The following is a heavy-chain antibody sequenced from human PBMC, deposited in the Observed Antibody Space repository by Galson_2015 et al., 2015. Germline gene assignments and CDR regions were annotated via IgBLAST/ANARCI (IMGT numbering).Heavy chain of an antibody. CDR1: GDSFSTYY. J-gene: IGHJ5*02. CDR3: ARAYGSGSYRFDP. Sequence: TLSLTCTVSGDSFSTYYWSWIRQPPGKGLEWIGFIYYSGSTNYNPSLKSRVTMSLDTSKNQFSLRVTSMTSADTAVYYCARAYGSGSYRFDPWGQGTLVTATS. D-gene: IGHD3-10*01. V-gene: IGHV4-59*01. CDR2: IYYSGST.